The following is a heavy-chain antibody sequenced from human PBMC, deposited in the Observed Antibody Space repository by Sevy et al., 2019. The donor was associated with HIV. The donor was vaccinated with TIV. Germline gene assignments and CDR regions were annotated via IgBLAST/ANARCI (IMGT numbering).Heavy chain of an antibody. D-gene: IGHD6-19*01. Sequence: GGSLRLSCAASGFTFSSYGMHWDRQAPGKGLEWVAVISYDGSNKYYADSVKGRFTISRDNSKNTRYLQMNSLRAEDTAVYYCAKGVHIAVAGSELDYWGQGTLVTVSS. V-gene: IGHV3-30*18. CDR2: ISYDGSNK. J-gene: IGHJ4*02. CDR1: GFTFSSYG. CDR3: AKGVHIAVAGSELDY.